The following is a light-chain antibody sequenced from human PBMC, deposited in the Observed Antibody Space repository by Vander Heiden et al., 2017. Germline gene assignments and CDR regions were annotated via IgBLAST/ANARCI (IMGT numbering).Light chain of an antibody. J-gene: IGKJ1*01. Sequence: DIQMTQSPSSLSASVGDRVTITCRASQTISSYLHWYQQKPGKAPKLLIYAASSLQSGVPSRFSGSGSETDFTLTISSRQPEDFAAYYCQQSDSAPWTFGQGTKVEIK. V-gene: IGKV1-39*01. CDR2: AAS. CDR3: QQSDSAPWT. CDR1: QTISSY.